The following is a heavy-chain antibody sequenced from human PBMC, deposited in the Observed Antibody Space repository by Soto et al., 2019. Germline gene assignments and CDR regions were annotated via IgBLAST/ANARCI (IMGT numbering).Heavy chain of an antibody. CDR2: MKSKTDGGTT. D-gene: IGHD6-13*01. V-gene: IGHV3-15*07. J-gene: IGHJ4*02. CDR1: GFTFSNAW. Sequence: EVQLVESGGGLVKPGGSLRLSCAASGFTFSNAWMNWVRQAPGKGLEWVGRMKSKTDGGTTDYAAPVKGRFTISRDDSKNTLYLQMNSLKTEDTAVYYCSAAAGTGLDYWGQGTLVTVSS. CDR3: SAAAGTGLDY.